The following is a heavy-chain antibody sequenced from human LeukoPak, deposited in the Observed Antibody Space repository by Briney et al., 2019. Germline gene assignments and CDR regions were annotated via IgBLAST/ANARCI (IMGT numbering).Heavy chain of an antibody. V-gene: IGHV4-31*03. CDR3: ARGWSSGDGGYFDY. D-gene: IGHD6-19*01. Sequence: SETLSLTCTVSGGSISSGGYYWSWIRQHPGKGLEWIGYIYYSGSTYYNPSLKSRVTISVDTSKNQFSLKLSSVTAADTAVYYCARGWSSGDGGYFDYWGQGTLVTVSS. J-gene: IGHJ4*02. CDR1: GGSISSGGYY. CDR2: IYYSGST.